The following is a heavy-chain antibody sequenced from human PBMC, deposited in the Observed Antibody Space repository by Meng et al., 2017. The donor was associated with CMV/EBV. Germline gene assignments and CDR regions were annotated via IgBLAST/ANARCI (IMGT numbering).Heavy chain of an antibody. D-gene: IGHD2-15*01. Sequence: SCKASGYTFTGYYMHWVRRAPGKGLEWVAVTSYDGSTKHYADSVKGRFTISRDNSKNTVFLQMNSLRPEDTVVYYCARDLCGDSSCSPFGYWGQGALVTVSS. J-gene: IGHJ4*02. CDR1: GYTFTGYY. CDR3: ARDLCGDSSCSPFGY. CDR2: TSYDGSTK. V-gene: IGHV3-30-3*01.